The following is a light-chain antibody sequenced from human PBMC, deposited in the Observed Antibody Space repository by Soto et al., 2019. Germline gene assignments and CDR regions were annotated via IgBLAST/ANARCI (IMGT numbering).Light chain of an antibody. CDR1: QGIRND. CDR3: QQYNSYSPIT. CDR2: AAS. Sequence: IQMTQSPSSLSASVGDRVTITCRASQGIRNDLAWYQQKPGKAPKVLIYAASSLPSGVPSRFSGSASGTEFTLTISRLQPDDFATYYCQQYNSYSPITFGGGTKVEIK. J-gene: IGKJ4*01. V-gene: IGKV1-17*01.